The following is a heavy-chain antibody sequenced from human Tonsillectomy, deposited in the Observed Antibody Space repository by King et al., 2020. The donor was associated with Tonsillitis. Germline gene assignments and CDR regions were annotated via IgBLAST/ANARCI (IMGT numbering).Heavy chain of an antibody. Sequence: VQLVESGGGLVQPGGSLRLSCAASGFSFSNYAMSWVRQAPGKGLEWVSVIYSGGSSTYYADSVKGRFTISRDNSKNTLYLQMNSLRAEDTAVYYCAKDRDHDAFDIWGQGTMVTVSS. CDR3: AKDRDHDAFDI. V-gene: IGHV3-23*03. J-gene: IGHJ3*02. CDR2: IYSGGSST. CDR1: GFSFSNYA. D-gene: IGHD3-10*01.